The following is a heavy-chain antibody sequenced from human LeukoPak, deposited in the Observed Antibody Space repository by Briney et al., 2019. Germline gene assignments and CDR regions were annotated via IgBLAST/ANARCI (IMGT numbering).Heavy chain of an antibody. Sequence: GGSLRLSCAASGFTFDDYGMSWVRQAPGKGLEWVSGINWNGGSTGYADSVKGRFAISRDNAKSSLYLQMNSLRAEDTALYYCARDPVTTGGYDPRFDYWGQGTLVTVSS. J-gene: IGHJ4*02. D-gene: IGHD5-12*01. CDR2: INWNGGST. CDR1: GFTFDDYG. V-gene: IGHV3-20*04. CDR3: ARDPVTTGGYDPRFDY.